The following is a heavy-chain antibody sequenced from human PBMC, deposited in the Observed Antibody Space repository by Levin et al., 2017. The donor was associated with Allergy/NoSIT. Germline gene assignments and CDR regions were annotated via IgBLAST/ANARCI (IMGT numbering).Heavy chain of an antibody. Sequence: CTVSGASITSYYWSWIRQSPGKGLEWIGQIHNSGSTYFHPSLKSRVAMSVDTSKNHFSLKLTSVTTADTAVYFCARDILRVGATRYFDYWGHGTLVTVSS. CDR2: IHNSGST. J-gene: IGHJ4*03. CDR1: GASITSYY. V-gene: IGHV4-59*01. D-gene: IGHD1-26*01. CDR3: ARDILRVGATRYFDY.